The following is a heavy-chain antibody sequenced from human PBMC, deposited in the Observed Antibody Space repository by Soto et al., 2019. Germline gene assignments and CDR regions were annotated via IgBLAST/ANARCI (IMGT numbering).Heavy chain of an antibody. CDR3: ARQWTNYDILTGHLQYYLDY. CDR2: INSDGSST. J-gene: IGHJ4*02. Sequence: GGSLRLSCAASGFTFSSYWMHWVRQAPGKGLVWVSRINSDGSSTSYADSVKGRFTISRDNAKNTLYLQMNSLRAEDTAVYYCARQWTNYDILTGHLQYYLDYWGQGTLVTVSS. V-gene: IGHV3-74*01. CDR1: GFTFSSYW. D-gene: IGHD3-9*01.